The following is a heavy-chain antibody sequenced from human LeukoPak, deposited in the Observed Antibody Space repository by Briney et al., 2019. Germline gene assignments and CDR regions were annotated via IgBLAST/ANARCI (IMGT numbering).Heavy chain of an antibody. CDR3: ARDPHHGALDN. V-gene: IGHV3-7*01. CDR2: INQDGSQK. D-gene: IGHD3-16*01. Sequence: GSLRTFCGTSGLIFSKSWKSWVRQAPGEGLEWVADINQDGSQKYYVDSVRGRFTISRDNAKSSLYLQMNSLRAEDTAVYYCARDPHHGALDNWGQGTLVTVSS. CDR1: GLIFSKSW. J-gene: IGHJ4*02.